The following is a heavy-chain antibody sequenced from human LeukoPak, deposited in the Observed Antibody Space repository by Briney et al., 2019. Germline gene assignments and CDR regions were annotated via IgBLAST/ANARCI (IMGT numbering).Heavy chain of an antibody. D-gene: IGHD2-15*01. CDR1: GGTFGSYA. V-gene: IGHV1-69*04. CDR2: IIPILGIA. Sequence: SVKVSCKASGGTFGSYAIRWVRQAPGQGLEWMGRIIPILGIANYAQKFQGRVTITADKSTSTAYMELSSLRSEDTAVYYCASRGYCSGGSCRHYYGMDVWGQGTTVTVSS. J-gene: IGHJ6*02. CDR3: ASRGYCSGGSCRHYYGMDV.